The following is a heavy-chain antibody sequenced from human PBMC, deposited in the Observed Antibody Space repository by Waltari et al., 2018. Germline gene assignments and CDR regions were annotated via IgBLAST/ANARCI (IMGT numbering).Heavy chain of an antibody. V-gene: IGHV3-30*02. J-gene: IGHJ3*02. D-gene: IGHD4-17*01. CDR3: ASIFAGTAVTTIQPIDI. Sequence: QVQLVESGGGVVQPGGSLRLSCAASGFTFSGYGLPWVRQAPGKGLESVAFITFDGTNKYYADSVKGRFTISRDNPKNTMFLQMNSLRPDDTAIYYCASIFAGTAVTTIQPIDIWGQGTMVTVSS. CDR1: GFTFSGYG. CDR2: ITFDGTNK.